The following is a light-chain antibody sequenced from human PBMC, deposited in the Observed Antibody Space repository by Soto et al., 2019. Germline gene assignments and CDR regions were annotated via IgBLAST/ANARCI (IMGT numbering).Light chain of an antibody. CDR2: GAS. CDR1: QSVSSSY. V-gene: IGKV3-20*01. J-gene: IGKJ4*02. Sequence: ELVLTQSPGTLSLSPGERATLSCRASQSVSSSYLAWYQQKPGQAPRLLIYGASSRATGIPDRFSGSGSGKDFTLTSSRLEPEYFAVYYCQQYGSSPLTCGGGTKVEIK. CDR3: QQYGSSPLT.